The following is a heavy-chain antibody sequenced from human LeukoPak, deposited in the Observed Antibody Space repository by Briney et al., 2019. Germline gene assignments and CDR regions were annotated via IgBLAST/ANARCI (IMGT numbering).Heavy chain of an antibody. J-gene: IGHJ6*03. Sequence: GGSLRLSCAASGFTFSSYGMHWVRQAPGKGLEWVAVISYDGSNKYYADSVKGRFTISRDDSKNTLYLQMNSLRAEDTAVYYCARDPEGGDHYYYYMDVWGKGTTVTVSS. CDR3: ARDPEGGDHYYYYMDV. CDR1: GFTFSSYG. CDR2: ISYDGSNK. V-gene: IGHV3-30*19. D-gene: IGHD3-16*01.